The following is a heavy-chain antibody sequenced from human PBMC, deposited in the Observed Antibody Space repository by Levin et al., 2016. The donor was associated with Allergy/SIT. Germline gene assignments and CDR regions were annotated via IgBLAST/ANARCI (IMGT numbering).Heavy chain of an antibody. Sequence: VRQMPGKGLEWVGRIRSKANSYATAYAASVKGRFTISRDDSKNTAYLQMNSLKTEDTAVYYCTLYYYDSSGYLDPDYWGQGTLVTVSS. J-gene: IGHJ4*02. D-gene: IGHD3-22*01. V-gene: IGHV3-73*01. CDR3: TLYYYDSSGYLDPDY. CDR2: IRSKANSYAT.